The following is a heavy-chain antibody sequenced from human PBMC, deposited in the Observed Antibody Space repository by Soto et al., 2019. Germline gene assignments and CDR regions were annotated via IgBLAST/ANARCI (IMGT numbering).Heavy chain of an antibody. D-gene: IGHD1-1*01. CDR1: GFPFSSYA. V-gene: IGHV3-23*01. CDR2: ISGSGGST. J-gene: IGHJ3*02. Sequence: GGSLRLSCAASGFPFSSYAMSWVRPDPGKGLEWVSAISGSGGSTYYADSVKGRFTISRDNSKNTLYLQMNSLRAEDTAVYYCAKVDWNGPLGAFDIWGQGTMVTVSS. CDR3: AKVDWNGPLGAFDI.